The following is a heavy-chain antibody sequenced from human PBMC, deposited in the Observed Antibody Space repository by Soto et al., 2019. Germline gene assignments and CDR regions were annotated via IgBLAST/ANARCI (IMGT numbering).Heavy chain of an antibody. Sequence: PSETLSLTGTVSVGSISSGGYYWRWILQHPGKGLEWIGYIYYSGSTYYNPSLKSRVTISVDTSKNQFSLRLSSVTAADTAVYYCASRYSSSGYFDYWGQGTLVTVSS. CDR3: ASRYSSSGYFDY. CDR2: IYYSGST. CDR1: VGSISSGGYY. J-gene: IGHJ4*02. V-gene: IGHV4-31*03. D-gene: IGHD6-6*01.